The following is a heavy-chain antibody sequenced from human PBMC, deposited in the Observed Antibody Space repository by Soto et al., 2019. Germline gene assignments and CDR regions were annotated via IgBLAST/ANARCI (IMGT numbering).Heavy chain of an antibody. V-gene: IGHV1-2*04. CDR2: INPNSGGT. Sequence: ASVKVSCKASGYTFTGYYMHWVRQAPGQGLEWMGWINPNSGGTNYAQKFQGWVTMTRDTSISTAYMELSRLRSDDTAVYYCARARTMIVVAPGYWGQGTLGTVSS. D-gene: IGHD3-22*01. CDR3: ARARTMIVVAPGY. CDR1: GYTFTGYY. J-gene: IGHJ4*02.